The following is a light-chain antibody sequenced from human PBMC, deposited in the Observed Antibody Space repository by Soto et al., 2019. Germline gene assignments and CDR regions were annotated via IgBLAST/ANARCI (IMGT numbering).Light chain of an antibody. CDR2: AAS. V-gene: IGKV3-20*01. CDR3: QQYGRSPPFS. Sequence: EIVLTQSPGTLSLSPGERATLSCRASQNVGSNYLAWYQQRPDQAPRLLIYAASTRASGIPDRFSGFGSGTDFTLIISNLEAEDFAVYYCQQYGRSPPFSFGPGTKVDV. CDR1: QNVGSNY. J-gene: IGKJ3*01.